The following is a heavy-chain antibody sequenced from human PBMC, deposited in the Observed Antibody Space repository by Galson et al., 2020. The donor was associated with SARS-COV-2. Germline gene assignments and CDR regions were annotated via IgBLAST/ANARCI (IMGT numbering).Heavy chain of an antibody. CDR1: GFTFDDYG. Sequence: GESLKISCAASGFTFDDYGMSWVRQAPGKGLEWVSGINWNGGSTGYADSVKGRFTISRDNAKNSLYLQMNSLRAEDTALYHCARDLGRFYGDYEPNWFDPWGQGTLVTVSS. J-gene: IGHJ5*02. D-gene: IGHD4-17*01. CDR2: INWNGGST. V-gene: IGHV3-20*01. CDR3: ARDLGRFYGDYEPNWFDP.